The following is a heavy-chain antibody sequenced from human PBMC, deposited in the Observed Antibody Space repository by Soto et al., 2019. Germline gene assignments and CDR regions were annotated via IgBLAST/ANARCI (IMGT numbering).Heavy chain of an antibody. CDR2: INARNGNT. J-gene: IGHJ6*02. Sequence: QIQLMQSGAEVKKPGASVKVSCKASGYTFTSYGIHWVRQAPGQRLEWTGWINARNGNTKYSEKFQGRVTITRDTSASTAYLELSSLRSEDTAVYYCARDPNDSSAYYHHYYYGMDVWGQGTTVTVSS. CDR3: ARDPNDSSAYYHHYYYGMDV. D-gene: IGHD3-22*01. CDR1: GYTFTSYG. V-gene: IGHV1-3*01.